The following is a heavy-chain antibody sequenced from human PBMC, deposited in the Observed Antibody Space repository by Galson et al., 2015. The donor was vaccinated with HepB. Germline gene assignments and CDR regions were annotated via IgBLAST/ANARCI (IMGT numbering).Heavy chain of an antibody. Sequence: PALVKPTQTLTLTCTFSGFSLSTSGMCVSWIRQPPGKALEWLALIDWDDDKYYSTSLKTRLTISKDTSKNQVVLTMTNMDPVDPATYYCARIRAPLGYSYGYDFDYWGQGTLVTVSS. CDR2: IDWDDDK. J-gene: IGHJ4*02. V-gene: IGHV2-70*01. CDR3: ARIRAPLGYSYGYDFDY. CDR1: GFSLSTSGMC. D-gene: IGHD5-18*01.